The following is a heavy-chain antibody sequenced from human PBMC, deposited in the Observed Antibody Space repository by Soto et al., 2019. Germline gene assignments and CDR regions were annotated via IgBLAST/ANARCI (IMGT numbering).Heavy chain of an antibody. CDR3: AREGSYSAYNFAHGIQLWSFDF. CDR2: IFSSGST. V-gene: IGHV4-4*07. CDR1: GGSINTFY. D-gene: IGHD5-12*01. J-gene: IGHJ4*02. Sequence: SETLSLTYTVSGGSINTFYWSWVRQPAGKGLEWIGRIFSSGSTSFNPSLESRVAMSVDTSKNHFSLNLSSVTAADMAVYYCAREGSYSAYNFAHGIQLWSFDFWGQGALVTVSS.